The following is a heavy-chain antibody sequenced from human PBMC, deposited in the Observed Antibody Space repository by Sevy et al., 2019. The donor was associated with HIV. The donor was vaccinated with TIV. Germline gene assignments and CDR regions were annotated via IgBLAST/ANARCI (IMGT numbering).Heavy chain of an antibody. CDR2: IYPDDSGT. V-gene: IGHV5-51*01. Sequence: GESLKISCKGSGYTFTSYWIGWVRQMPGKGLEWMGIIYPDDSGTRYGPSFQGQVTISADKSISTAYLQWSSLKASDTAMYYCARHHASYGVTGYYYYYGLDVWGQGTTVTVSS. J-gene: IGHJ6*02. CDR3: ARHHASYGVTGYYYYYGLDV. D-gene: IGHD4-17*01. CDR1: GYTFTSYW.